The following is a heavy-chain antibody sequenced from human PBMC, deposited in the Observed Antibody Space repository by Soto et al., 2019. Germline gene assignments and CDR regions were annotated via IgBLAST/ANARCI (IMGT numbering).Heavy chain of an antibody. CDR3: ARSEVVVMYGIDV. V-gene: IGHV4-31*03. J-gene: IGHJ6*02. CDR1: GGSISSGGYY. D-gene: IGHD3-22*01. CDR2: IYYSGST. Sequence: TLSLTCTVSGGSISSGGYYWSWIRQHPGKGLEGIGYIYYSGSTYYNPSLKSRVTISVDTSKNQFSLKLSSVTAADTAVYYCARSEVVVMYGIDVWGQGTTVTVSS.